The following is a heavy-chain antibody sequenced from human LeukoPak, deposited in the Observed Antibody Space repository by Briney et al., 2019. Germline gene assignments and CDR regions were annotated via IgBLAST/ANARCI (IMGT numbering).Heavy chain of an antibody. Sequence: PGGSLRLSCAASGFTFSNYAMSWVRQAPGKGLEWVSAISGSGGDTYYADSLKGRFTISRDNSKNTLYLQMNSLRAEDTAVYYCAKGLKYYYDSSPSPGMYWGQGTLVTVSS. CDR1: GFTFSNYA. CDR3: AKGLKYYYDSSPSPGMY. CDR2: ISGSGGDT. D-gene: IGHD3-22*01. J-gene: IGHJ4*02. V-gene: IGHV3-23*01.